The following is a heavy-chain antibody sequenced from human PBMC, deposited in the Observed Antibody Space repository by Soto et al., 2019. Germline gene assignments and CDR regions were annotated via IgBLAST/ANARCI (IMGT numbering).Heavy chain of an antibody. D-gene: IGHD5-12*01. Sequence: QVQLQESGPGLVKPSETLSLTCTVSGDSIRSYYWTWIRKPPGKGLELIGYIYYSGSTRYNPSLKSRVTISVDMSKNQFSLKLSSVIAADTAAYYCARAYGGFDNGLDVWAQGTAVTVSS. J-gene: IGHJ6*02. CDR1: GDSIRSYY. CDR2: IYYSGST. CDR3: ARAYGGFDNGLDV. V-gene: IGHV4-59*01.